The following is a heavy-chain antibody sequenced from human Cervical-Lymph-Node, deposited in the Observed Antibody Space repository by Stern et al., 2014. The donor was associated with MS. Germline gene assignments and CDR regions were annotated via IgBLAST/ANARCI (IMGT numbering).Heavy chain of an antibody. J-gene: IGHJ4*02. CDR1: GFTFSGYS. CDR3: ARDISGSGWPDGFDH. V-gene: IGHV3-30-3*01. CDR2: ISYDGSNK. Sequence: QVQLQESGGGVVQPGRSLRLSCTASGFTFSGYSMHWVRQAPGKGLEWVAVISYDGSNKYYADSLMGRFTISRDNSNNLLYLQMNSLRREDTALYYCARDISGSGWPDGFDHWGQGALVTVSS. D-gene: IGHD6-19*01.